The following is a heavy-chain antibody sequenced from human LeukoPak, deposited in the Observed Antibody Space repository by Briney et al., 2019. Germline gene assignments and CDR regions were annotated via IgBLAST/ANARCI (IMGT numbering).Heavy chain of an antibody. J-gene: IGHJ4*02. D-gene: IGHD3-22*01. CDR2: ISSSGSTI. CDR3: ARARSGYYSSHFDY. V-gene: IGHV3-11*01. CDR1: GFTFSDYN. Sequence: GGSLRLSCAASGFTFSDYNMSWIRPAPGKGLGWVSYISSSGSTIYYADHVKCRFTISRDNAKNSLYLQMNSLRAEDTAVYYCARARSGYYSSHFDYWGQGTLVTVSS.